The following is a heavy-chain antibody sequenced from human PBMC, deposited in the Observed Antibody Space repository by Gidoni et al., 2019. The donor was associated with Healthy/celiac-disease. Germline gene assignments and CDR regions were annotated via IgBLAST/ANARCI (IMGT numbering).Heavy chain of an antibody. D-gene: IGHD6-13*01. V-gene: IGHV3-33*01. Sequence: QGQRVESGGGVVKPGRSLRLSCAASGFTFSSYGMHWVRQAPGKGLEWVAVIWYYGSNHYYAASVKGRFTISSDNSKNTLYLQMNSLRAEDTAVYYCAREFGSYSTHLWGQGTLVTVSS. CDR1: GFTFSSYG. CDR3: AREFGSYSTHL. J-gene: IGHJ4*02. CDR2: IWYYGSNH.